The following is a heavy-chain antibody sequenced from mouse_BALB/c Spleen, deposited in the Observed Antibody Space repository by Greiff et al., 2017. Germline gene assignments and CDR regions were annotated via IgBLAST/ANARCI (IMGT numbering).Heavy chain of an antibody. CDR2: ISSGGST. CDR3: ARDHVYAMDY. Sequence: EVQGVESGGGLVKPGGSLKLSCAASGFTFSSYAMSWVRQTPEKRLEWVASISSGGSTYYPDSVKGRFTISRDNARNILYLQMSSLRSEDTAMYYCARDHVYAMDYWGQGTSVTVSS. V-gene: IGHV5-6-5*01. CDR1: GFTFSSYA. J-gene: IGHJ4*01.